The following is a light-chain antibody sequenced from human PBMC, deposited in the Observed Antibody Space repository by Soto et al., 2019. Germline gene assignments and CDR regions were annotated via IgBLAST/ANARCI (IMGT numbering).Light chain of an antibody. J-gene: IGLJ1*01. V-gene: IGLV2-8*01. CDR1: SSDVGGYNY. CDR3: SSYAGSRYV. Sequence: QSVLTQPPSASGSAGQSVTISCTGTSSDVGGYNYVSWYQQHPGKAPKLMIYEVSKRPSGVPDRFSGSKSGNTASLTVSGLQAEDEADYYCSSYAGSRYVFGTGTRSPS. CDR2: EVS.